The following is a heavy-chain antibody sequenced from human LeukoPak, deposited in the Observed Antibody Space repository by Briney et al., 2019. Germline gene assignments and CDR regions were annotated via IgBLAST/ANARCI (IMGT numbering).Heavy chain of an antibody. CDR2: MYYTGTP. D-gene: IGHD5-12*01. J-gene: IGHJ5*02. Sequence: SETLSLTCSVSGGSIRSLGYSWGWIRQPPGKGLEWIASMYYTGTPYYNPSLKSRVTMSVDTSKNQFSLNLTSVTAADTAVFYCARSVSAYAGRGWFDPWGQGTLVTVSS. CDR3: ARSVSAYAGRGWFDP. CDR1: GGSIRSLGYS. V-gene: IGHV4-39*07.